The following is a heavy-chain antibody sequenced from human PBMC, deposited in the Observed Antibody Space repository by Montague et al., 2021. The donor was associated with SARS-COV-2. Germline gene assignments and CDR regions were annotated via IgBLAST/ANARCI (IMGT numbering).Heavy chain of an antibody. Sequence: SETLSLTCGVYGVSFSDDFWTWIRQSPEKGLEWIGEISLSGRTNYNPSLNNRVTISLDTSRKQFSLNLNSVTAADTAVYYCARHGGNDAFDIWGRGTMVTVSS. D-gene: IGHD4-23*01. V-gene: IGHV4-34*01. CDR1: GVSFSDDF. CDR3: ARHGGNDAFDI. CDR2: ISLSGRT. J-gene: IGHJ3*02.